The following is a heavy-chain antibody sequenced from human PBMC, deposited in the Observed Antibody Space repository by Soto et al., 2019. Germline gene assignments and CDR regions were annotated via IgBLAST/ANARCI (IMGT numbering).Heavy chain of an antibody. CDR3: ARHTMGSSRLIDY. J-gene: IGHJ4*02. CDR1: GGSVSNNNYY. D-gene: IGHD1-26*01. V-gene: IGHV4-39*01. Sequence: SETLSLTCTVSGGSVSNNNYYWGWIRQPPGKGLEWIGDIYYSGSTYYNPSLKSRVTISVDTSKNQFSLKLRSVTAADTAVYYCARHTMGSSRLIDYWGQGALVTVSS. CDR2: IYYSGST.